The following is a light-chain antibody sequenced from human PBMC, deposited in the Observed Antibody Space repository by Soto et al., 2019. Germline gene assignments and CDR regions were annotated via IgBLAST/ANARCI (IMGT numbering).Light chain of an antibody. CDR1: SSNIGSNT. Sequence: QSVLTQPPSASGTPGQRVTISCSGSSSNIGSNTVNWYQQLPGTAPKLLIYTNNQRPSGVPDRFSDSKSGTSASLAISGLQSEDEADYYCAAWDDRLNGYVFGTGTKVTVL. CDR2: TNN. J-gene: IGLJ1*01. CDR3: AAWDDRLNGYV. V-gene: IGLV1-44*01.